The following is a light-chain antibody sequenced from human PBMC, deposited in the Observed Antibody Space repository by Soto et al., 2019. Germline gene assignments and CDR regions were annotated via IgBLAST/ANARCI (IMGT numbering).Light chain of an antibody. CDR3: QQRNDWVT. Sequence: EVVLTQSPATLSLSPGERATLSCRASQSIRNYLAWYQQKAGQAPRLLIYDASNRATGIPARFSGSGSGTDFILTISSLEPEDSGVYYCQQRNDWVTFGGGTKVEIK. CDR2: DAS. J-gene: IGKJ4*01. CDR1: QSIRNY. V-gene: IGKV3-11*01.